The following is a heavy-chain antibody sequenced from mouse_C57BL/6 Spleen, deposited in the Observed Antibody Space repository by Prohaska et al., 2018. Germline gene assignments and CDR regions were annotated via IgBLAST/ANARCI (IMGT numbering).Heavy chain of an antibody. CDR2: IYPRSGNT. V-gene: IGHV1-81*01. CDR3: ARSGAHATVFDY. CDR1: GYTFTSYG. Sequence: QVQLQQSGAELARPGASVKLSCKASGYTFTSYGISWVKQRTGQGLEWIGEIYPRSGNTYYNEKFKGNATLTADKSSSTAYMELRSLTSEDSAVYFSARSGAHATVFDYWGQGTTLTVSS. D-gene: IGHD3-2*02. J-gene: IGHJ2*01.